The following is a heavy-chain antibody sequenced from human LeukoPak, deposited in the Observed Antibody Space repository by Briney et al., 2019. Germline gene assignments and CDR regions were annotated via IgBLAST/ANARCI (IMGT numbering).Heavy chain of an antibody. CDR2: IWYDGSNK. CDR3: AKDPGYGLYYFDY. D-gene: IGHD5-18*01. CDR1: GFTFSNYG. V-gene: IGHV3-33*06. Sequence: GGSLRLSCAASGFTFSNYGMHWVRQAPGKGLEWVAVIWYDGSNKYYAYSVKGRFTISRDNSKNTLYLQMNSLRAEDTAVYYCAKDPGYGLYYFDYWGQGTLVTVSS. J-gene: IGHJ4*02.